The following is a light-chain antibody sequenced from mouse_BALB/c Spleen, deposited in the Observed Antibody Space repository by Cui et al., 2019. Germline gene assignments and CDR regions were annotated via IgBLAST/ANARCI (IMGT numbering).Light chain of an antibody. V-gene: IGKV1-122*01. Sequence: DAVMTQTPLSLPVSLGDQASSPCGSSQSLKNSNGNTYLNWYHQKPGESPQLLIYRGSNRFSRVLDRCSGSGSGTDFTLKISRVEAEDLGVYFCLQVTHVPPGTFGGGTKLEIK. CDR3: LQVTHVPPGT. J-gene: IGKJ1*01. CDR1: QSLKNSNGNTY. CDR2: RGS.